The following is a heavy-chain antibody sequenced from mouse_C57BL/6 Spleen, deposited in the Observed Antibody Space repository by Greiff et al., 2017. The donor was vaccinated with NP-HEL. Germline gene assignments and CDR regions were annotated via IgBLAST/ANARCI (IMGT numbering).Heavy chain of an antibody. CDR3: ARAGKELAY. CDR2: IDPSDSYT. CDR1: GYTFTSYW. J-gene: IGHJ3*01. V-gene: IGHV1-69*01. Sequence: QVQLQQPGAELVMPGASVKLSCKASGYTFTSYWMHWVKQRPGQGLEWIGEIDPSDSYTNYNQKFKGQATLTVDKPSSTAYMQLSILTSEDSAVYYCARAGKELAYWGQGTLVTVSA. D-gene: IGHD1-1*01.